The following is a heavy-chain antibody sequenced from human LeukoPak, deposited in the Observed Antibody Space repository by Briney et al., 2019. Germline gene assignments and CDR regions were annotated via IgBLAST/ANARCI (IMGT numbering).Heavy chain of an antibody. D-gene: IGHD6-19*01. J-gene: IGHJ5*02. Sequence: SQTLSPTCTVPGGSISSGDYYWSWIRQPPGKGLEWIGYIYYSGSTYYNPSLKSRVTISVDTSKNQFSLKLSSVTAADTAVYYCARDIAVAGTGNWFDPWGQGTLVTVSS. CDR3: ARDIAVAGTGNWFDP. CDR1: GGSISSGDYY. CDR2: IYYSGST. V-gene: IGHV4-30-4*08.